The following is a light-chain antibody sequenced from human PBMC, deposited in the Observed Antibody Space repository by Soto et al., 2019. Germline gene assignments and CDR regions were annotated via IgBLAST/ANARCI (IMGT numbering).Light chain of an antibody. CDR1: QSISSW. CDR3: QQYNSYSA. V-gene: IGKV1-5*01. J-gene: IGKJ1*01. Sequence: DIQMTQSPSTLSASVGDRVTITFRASQSISSWLAWYQQKLGRAPRLLIYDASSLESGVPSRFSGSGSGTEFTLTFSSLQPDDFATYYCQQYNSYSAFGQGTKADI. CDR2: DAS.